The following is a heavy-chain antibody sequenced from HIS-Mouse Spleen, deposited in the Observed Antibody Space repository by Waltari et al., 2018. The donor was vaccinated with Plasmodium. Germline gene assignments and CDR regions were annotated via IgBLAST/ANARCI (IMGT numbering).Heavy chain of an antibody. CDR2: IYYSGST. Sequence: QVQLQESGPGLVKPSETLSLTCTVSGGSISSYYWSWIRQPPGKGLEWIGYIYYSGSTNHNPSLKSRVTISVDTSKNQFSLKLSSVTAADTAVYYCARVGRRIWGAFDIWGQGTMVTVSS. J-gene: IGHJ3*02. CDR1: GGSISSYY. D-gene: IGHD3-16*01. V-gene: IGHV4-59*01. CDR3: ARVGRRIWGAFDI.